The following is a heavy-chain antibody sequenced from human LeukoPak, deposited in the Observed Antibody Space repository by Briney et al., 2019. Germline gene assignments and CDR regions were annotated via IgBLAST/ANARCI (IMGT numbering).Heavy chain of an antibody. CDR3: ASWADRNAPVAVFDY. CDR2: INLNSGGT. CDR1: GYIFTGYY. V-gene: IGHV1-2*02. Sequence: ASVKVSCKASGYIFTGYYMHWVRQAPGQGREGMGWINLNSGGTNYAQKSQGRVTLTRDTSINTAYMELSRLKSDDTAMYYCASWADRNAPVAVFDYWGQGTLVAVSS. D-gene: IGHD2-21*01. J-gene: IGHJ4*02.